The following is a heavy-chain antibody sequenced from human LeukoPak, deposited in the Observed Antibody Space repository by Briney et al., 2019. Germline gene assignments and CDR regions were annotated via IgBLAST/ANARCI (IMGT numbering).Heavy chain of an antibody. CDR2: INHRGST. Sequence: SETLSLTCAVYGGSFSGFHWSWIRQSPGQGLEWIGEINHRGSTNYNPSLKSRVTISVDTSKNHFSLKLSSVTAADTAVYLCARDGSGARGWFDPWGQGTLVTVSS. CDR3: ARDGSGARGWFDP. V-gene: IGHV4-34*01. J-gene: IGHJ5*02. CDR1: GGSFSGFH. D-gene: IGHD2-15*01.